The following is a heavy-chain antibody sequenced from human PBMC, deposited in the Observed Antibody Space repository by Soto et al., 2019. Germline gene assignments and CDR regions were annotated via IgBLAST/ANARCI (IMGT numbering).Heavy chain of an antibody. J-gene: IGHJ5*02. V-gene: IGHV4-31*03. D-gene: IGHD6-19*01. Sequence: SEPLSLPCTVSVGSISSCGYYWSWILHHAVKGLDWIGYIYYSGSTYYNPSLKSRVTISVDTSKNQFSLKLSSVTAADTAVYYCARGSNPGYSSGWYPENWFDPWGQGTLVTVAS. CDR3: ARGSNPGYSSGWYPENWFDP. CDR1: VGSISSCGYY. CDR2: IYYSGST.